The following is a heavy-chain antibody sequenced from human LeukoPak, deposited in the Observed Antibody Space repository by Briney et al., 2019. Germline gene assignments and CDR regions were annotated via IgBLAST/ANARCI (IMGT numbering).Heavy chain of an antibody. CDR1: GFTFSSYG. V-gene: IGHV3-33*01. J-gene: IGHJ4*02. D-gene: IGHD2-21*02. CDR3: ARIGGDRDPFDY. Sequence: GGSLRLSCATSGFTFSSYGMHWVRQAPGKGLEWVAVIWYDGTNKYYADSVKGRFTISRDNSENTLYLQMNSLRAEDTAVYYCARIGGDRDPFDYWGQGTLVTVSS. CDR2: IWYDGTNK.